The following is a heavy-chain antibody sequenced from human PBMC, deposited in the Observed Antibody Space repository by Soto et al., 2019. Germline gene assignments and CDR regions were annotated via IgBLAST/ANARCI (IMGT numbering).Heavy chain of an antibody. J-gene: IGHJ5*02. CDR2: IYPGDSDT. CDR3: ARGREQLVTRTLIHWFDP. D-gene: IGHD6-13*01. CDR1: GYSFTSYW. Sequence: PGESLKISCKGSGYSFTSYWIGWVRQMPGKGLEWMGIIYPGDSDTRYSPSFQGQVTISADKSISTAYLQWSSLKASDTAMYYCARGREQLVTRTLIHWFDPWGQGTLVTVSA. V-gene: IGHV5-51*01.